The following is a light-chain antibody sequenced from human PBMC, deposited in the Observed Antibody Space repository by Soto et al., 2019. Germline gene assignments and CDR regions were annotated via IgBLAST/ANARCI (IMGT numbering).Light chain of an antibody. J-gene: IGKJ1*01. V-gene: IGKV1-5*03. Sequence: IQMTQSPSTLSASIGQGVSVTCRASQTISSWLAWYQQKPGKAPKLLIYKASTLKSGVPSRFSGSGSGTEFTLTISSLQPDDFATYYCQHYNRYSEAFGQGTKVDIK. CDR1: QTISSW. CDR3: QHYNRYSEA. CDR2: KAS.